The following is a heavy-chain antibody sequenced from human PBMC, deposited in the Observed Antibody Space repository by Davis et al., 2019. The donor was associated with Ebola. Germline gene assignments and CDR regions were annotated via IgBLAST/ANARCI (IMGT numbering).Heavy chain of an antibody. Sequence: PGGSLRLSCAASGFTFSSYWMHWVRQAPGKGLVWVSRINRDGSSTSYADSVNGRFTISRDNAKNSLYLQMNSLRAEDTAVYYCARAGQQLVPWSSSGWFVMDYWGQGTLVTVSS. CDR1: GFTFSSYW. V-gene: IGHV3-74*01. J-gene: IGHJ4*02. D-gene: IGHD6-13*01. CDR2: INRDGSST. CDR3: ARAGQQLVPWSSSGWFVMDY.